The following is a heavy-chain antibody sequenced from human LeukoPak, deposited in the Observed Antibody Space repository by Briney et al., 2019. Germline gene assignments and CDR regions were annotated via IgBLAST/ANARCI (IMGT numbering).Heavy chain of an antibody. D-gene: IGHD3-22*01. CDR2: IDPSGGGT. CDR3: ARAGGIGSSGYASLY. CDR1: GFTFSSYA. Sequence: GGSLRLSCAASGFTFSSYAMSRVRQTPGKGLEWVSGIDPSGGGTYYADSVKGRFTISRDNSKNTLYLQMNSLRAEDTAVYYCARAGGIGSSGYASLYWGQGTLVTVSS. V-gene: IGHV3-23*01. J-gene: IGHJ4*02.